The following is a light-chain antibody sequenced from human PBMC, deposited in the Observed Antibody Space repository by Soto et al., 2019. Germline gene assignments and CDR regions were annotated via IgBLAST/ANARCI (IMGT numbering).Light chain of an antibody. CDR2: DAS. Sequence: DIQMTQSPSTLSGSVGDRVTITCRASQTISSWLAWYQQKPGKAPRLLIYDASNLQRGVPSRFSGSGSGTEFTLTITSLQPEDFATYYCQQYNDYSGMFGQGTKVDIK. J-gene: IGKJ1*01. CDR3: QQYNDYSGM. V-gene: IGKV1-5*01. CDR1: QTISSW.